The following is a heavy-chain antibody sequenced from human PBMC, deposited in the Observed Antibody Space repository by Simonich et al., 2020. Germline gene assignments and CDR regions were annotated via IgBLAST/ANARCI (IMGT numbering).Heavy chain of an antibody. CDR2: INSDGSST. V-gene: IGHV3-74*01. J-gene: IGHJ2*01. Sequence: EVQLVESGGGLVQPGGSLRLSCAASGFTFSSYWMHWVRHAPGKGMVGVSRINSDGSSTSYADSVKGRFTISRDNAKNTLYLQMNSLRAEDTAVYYCAREAGDLWYFDLWGRGTLVTVSS. D-gene: IGHD7-27*01. CDR1: GFTFSSYW. CDR3: AREAGDLWYFDL.